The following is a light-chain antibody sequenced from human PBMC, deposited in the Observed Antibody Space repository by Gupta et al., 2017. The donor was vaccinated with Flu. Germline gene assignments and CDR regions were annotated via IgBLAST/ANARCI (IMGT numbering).Light chain of an antibody. CDR2: GAS. CDR3: HQDLNSPE. CDR1: QTVSSTY. J-gene: IGKJ1*01. Sequence: IVLTQSPGTLPLSPGERATLSCRASQTVSSTYLAWYQQKPGQAPRLLIYGASNRATDIPDRFAGSGSGNDFTLTSSRLEPEDFAIYYWHQDLNSPEFGQGTKVEIK. V-gene: IGKV3-20*01.